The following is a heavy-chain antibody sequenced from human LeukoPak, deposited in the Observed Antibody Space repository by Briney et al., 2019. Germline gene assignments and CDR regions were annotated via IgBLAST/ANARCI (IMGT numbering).Heavy chain of an antibody. CDR1: GGSFSGYY. CDR2: INHSGST. Sequence: PSETLSLTCAVYGGSFSGYYWSWIRQPPGKGLEWIGEINHSGSTNYNPSLKSRVTISVDTSKNQFSLKLSSVTAADTAVYYCARSFYSTLVDYWGQGTLVTVSS. CDR3: ARSFYSTLVDY. J-gene: IGHJ4*02. V-gene: IGHV4-34*01. D-gene: IGHD3-22*01.